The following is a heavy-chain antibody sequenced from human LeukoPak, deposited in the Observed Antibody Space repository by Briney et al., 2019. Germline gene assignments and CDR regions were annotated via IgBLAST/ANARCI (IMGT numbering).Heavy chain of an antibody. CDR1: VYTFTSYD. V-gene: IGHV1-8*01. D-gene: IGHD3-10*01. CDR2: MNPNSGNT. Sequence: GASVKVSFTSSVYTFTSYDINWGRQATGQGLEGMGGMNPNSGNTGYAQKFQGRVTMTRNTSISTAYMELSSLRSGDTAAYYCARGSYYGSGFLFDYWGQGTLVTVSS. CDR3: ARGSYYGSGFLFDY. J-gene: IGHJ4*02.